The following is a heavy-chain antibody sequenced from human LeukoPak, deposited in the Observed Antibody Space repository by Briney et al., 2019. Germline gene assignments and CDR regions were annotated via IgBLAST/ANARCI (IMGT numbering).Heavy chain of an antibody. D-gene: IGHD5/OR15-5a*01. CDR2: IYYSGST. Sequence: PSETLSLTCTVSGGSISSSSYYWGWIRQPPGKGLEWIGSIYYSGSTYYNPSLKSRVTISVDTSKNQFSLKLSSVTAADTAVYYCARLLPRSVWYFDYLGQGTLVTVSS. J-gene: IGHJ4*02. V-gene: IGHV4-39*01. CDR3: ARLLPRSVWYFDY. CDR1: GGSISSSSYY.